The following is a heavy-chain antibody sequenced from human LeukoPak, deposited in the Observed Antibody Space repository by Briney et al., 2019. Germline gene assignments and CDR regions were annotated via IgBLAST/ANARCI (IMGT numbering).Heavy chain of an antibody. CDR1: GFTFSSYA. CDR2: ISGSGGST. CDR3: AKDSTYYDILTGYSPFDY. V-gene: IGHV3-23*01. J-gene: IGHJ4*02. Sequence: GGSLRLSCAASGFTFSSYAMSWVRQAPGKGLEWVSAISGSGGSTYYADPVEGRFTISRDNSKNTLYLQMNSLRAEDTAVYYCAKDSTYYDILTGYSPFDYWGQGTLVTVSS. D-gene: IGHD3-9*01.